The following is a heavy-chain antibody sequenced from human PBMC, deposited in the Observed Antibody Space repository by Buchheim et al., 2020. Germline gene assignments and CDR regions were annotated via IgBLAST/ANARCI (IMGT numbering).Heavy chain of an antibody. J-gene: IGHJ4*02. Sequence: QVQLVESGGGVVQPGRSLRLSCAASGFTFSSYGMHWVRQAPGKGLEWVAVISYDGSNKYYADSVKGRFTISRDNSKNTLYLQMNSLRAEDTAVYYCAKVSYDSSGYVDYWGQRTL. V-gene: IGHV3-30*18. CDR3: AKVSYDSSGYVDY. D-gene: IGHD3-22*01. CDR2: ISYDGSNK. CDR1: GFTFSSYG.